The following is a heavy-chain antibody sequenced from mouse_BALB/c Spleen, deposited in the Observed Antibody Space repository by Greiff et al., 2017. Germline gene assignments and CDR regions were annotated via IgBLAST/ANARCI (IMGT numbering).Heavy chain of an antibody. D-gene: IGHD2-3*01. CDR1: GYSITSDYA. J-gene: IGHJ4*01. CDR3: ASLDGYSYYAMDY. CDR2: ISYSGST. Sequence: DVQLQESGPGLVKPSQSLSLTCTVTGYSITSDYAWNWIRQFPGNKLEWMGYISYSGSTSYNPSLKSRISITRDTSKNQFFLQLNSVTTEDTATYYCASLDGYSYYAMDYWGQGTSVTVSS. V-gene: IGHV3-2*02.